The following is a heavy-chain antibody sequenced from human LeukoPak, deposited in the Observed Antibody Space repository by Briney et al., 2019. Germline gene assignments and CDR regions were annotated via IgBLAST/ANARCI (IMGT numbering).Heavy chain of an antibody. Sequence: PGESLKISCQGSGYSFTSYWIGWVRQLPGKGLEWMGIIYPGDSETRYSPSFQGQVTISADKSISTAYLQWTSLKASDTAMYYCARLPYNWNFDYWGQETLVTVSS. D-gene: IGHD1-20*01. CDR1: GYSFTSYW. J-gene: IGHJ4*02. CDR3: ARLPYNWNFDY. CDR2: IYPGDSET. V-gene: IGHV5-51*01.